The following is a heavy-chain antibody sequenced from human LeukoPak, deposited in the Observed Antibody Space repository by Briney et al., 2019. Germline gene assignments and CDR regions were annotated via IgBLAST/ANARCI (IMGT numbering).Heavy chain of an antibody. Sequence: PGGSLRLSCAASGFTFSSYGMHWVRQAPGKGLEWVAFIRYDGSNKYYADSVKGRFTISRDNSKNTLYLQMNSLRAEDTAVYYXXPXRVXTAMVDHHFDYWGQGTLVTVSS. CDR3: XPXRVXTAMVDHHFDY. CDR1: GFTFSSYG. J-gene: IGHJ4*02. V-gene: IGHV3-30*02. D-gene: IGHD5-18*01. CDR2: IRYDGSNK.